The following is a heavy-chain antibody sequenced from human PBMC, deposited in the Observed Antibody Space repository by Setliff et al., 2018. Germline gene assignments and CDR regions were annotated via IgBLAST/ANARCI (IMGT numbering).Heavy chain of an antibody. Sequence: ASVKVSCKASGYSFTLYAMHWMRQAPGQRLEWMGWMNIDNGKTEYSQEFQDRVTFTRDTFAETAYMELRSLASDDMAVYYCARGYCDGIGCPAPLYYFDSWGQGTLVTVSS. CDR2: MNIDNGKT. CDR1: GYSFTLYA. D-gene: IGHD2-21*01. J-gene: IGHJ4*02. CDR3: ARGYCDGIGCPAPLYYFDS. V-gene: IGHV1-3*03.